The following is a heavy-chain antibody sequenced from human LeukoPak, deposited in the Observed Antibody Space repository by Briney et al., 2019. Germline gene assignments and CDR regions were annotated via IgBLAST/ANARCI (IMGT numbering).Heavy chain of an antibody. CDR1: GFTLNSYW. J-gene: IGHJ4*02. D-gene: IGHD6-19*01. V-gene: IGHV3-74*01. CDR2: SNSDRSTT. Sequence: GWSLRLSCAASGFTLNSYWMHWVRQVPGKGLEWVSRSNSDRSTTNYADSVKGRFTISRDNAKNTLYLQMNGLRAEDTAVYYCVRGPYSGWTGFDYWGQGTLVTVSS. CDR3: VRGPYSGWTGFDY.